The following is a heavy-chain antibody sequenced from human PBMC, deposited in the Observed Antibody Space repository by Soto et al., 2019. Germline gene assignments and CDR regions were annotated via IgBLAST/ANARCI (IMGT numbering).Heavy chain of an antibody. J-gene: IGHJ1*01. CDR3: AHGTPFKANGDYNVWRYLEYFQH. V-gene: IGHV3-43*02. CDR1: GFTFDDYA. D-gene: IGHD4-17*01. Sequence: GESLKISCAASGFTFDDYAMHWVRQAPGKGLEWVSLISGDGGSTYYADSVKGRFTISRDNSKNSLYLQMNSLRTEDTALYYCAHGTPFKANGDYNVWRYLEYFQHWGQGTLVTVSS. CDR2: ISGDGGST.